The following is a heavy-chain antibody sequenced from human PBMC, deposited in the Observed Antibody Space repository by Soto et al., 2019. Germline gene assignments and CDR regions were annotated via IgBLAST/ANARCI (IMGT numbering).Heavy chain of an antibody. CDR1: GFTFSGYA. D-gene: IGHD3-3*02. V-gene: IGHV3-30*18. CDR2: ISNDGIKK. CDR3: AKDRGISRYIGGSFDY. Sequence: QVQLVESGGGVVQPGRSLRLSCAASGFTFSGYAMHWVRQAPGKGLEWVSVISNDGIKKYYADSVKGRFTISRDKSKNTLYLQVDSLRAEDTAVYYWAKDRGISRYIGGSFDYCGQGTLGSVST. J-gene: IGHJ4*02.